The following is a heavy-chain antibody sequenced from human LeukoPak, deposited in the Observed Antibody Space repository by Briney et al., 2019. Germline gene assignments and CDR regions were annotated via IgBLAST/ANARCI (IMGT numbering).Heavy chain of an antibody. CDR1: GFTFSSYA. CDR3: AKEGGIKHWHCGGDCYPDYYMDV. CDR2: ISGSGGST. D-gene: IGHD2-21*01. J-gene: IGHJ6*03. Sequence: GGSLRLSCAASGFTFSSYAVSWVRQAPGKGLEWVSAISGSGGSTYYADSVKGRFTISRDNSKNTLYLQMNSLRAEDTAVYYCAKEGGIKHWHCGGDCYPDYYMDVWGKGTTVTVSS. V-gene: IGHV3-23*01.